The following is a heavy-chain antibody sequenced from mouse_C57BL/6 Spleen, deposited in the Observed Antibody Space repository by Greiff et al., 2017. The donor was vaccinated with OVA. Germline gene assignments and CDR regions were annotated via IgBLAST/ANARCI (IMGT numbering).Heavy chain of an antibody. V-gene: IGHV5-17*01. J-gene: IGHJ2*01. Sequence: EVKVEESGGGLVKPGGSLKLSCAASGFTFSDYGMHWVRQAPEKGLEWVAYISSGSSTIYYADTVKGRFTISRDNAKNTLFLQMTSLRSEDTAMYYCARGDLYGSSFYYFDYWGQGTTLTVSS. CDR1: GFTFSDYG. D-gene: IGHD1-1*01. CDR3: ARGDLYGSSFYYFDY. CDR2: ISSGSSTI.